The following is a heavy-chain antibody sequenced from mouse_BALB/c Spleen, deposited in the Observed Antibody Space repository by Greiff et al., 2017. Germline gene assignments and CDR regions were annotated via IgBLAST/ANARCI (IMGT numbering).Heavy chain of an antibody. D-gene: IGHD2-3*01. CDR3: ARDDGYHYFDY. V-gene: IGHV1-20*02. J-gene: IGHJ2*01. CDR2: INPYNGDT. Sequence: EVQLQQSGPELVKPGASVKISCKASGYSFTGYFMNWVMQSHGKSLEWIGRINPYNGDTFYNQKFKGKATLTVDKSSSTAHMELRSLASEDSAVYYCARDDGYHYFDYWGQGTTRTVSS. CDR1: GYSFTGYF.